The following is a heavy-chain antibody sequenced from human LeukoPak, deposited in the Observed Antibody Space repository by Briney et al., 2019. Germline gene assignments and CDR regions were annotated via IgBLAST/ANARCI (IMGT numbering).Heavy chain of an antibody. CDR3: ARHRGSGSYYNYFDY. J-gene: IGHJ4*02. D-gene: IGHD3-10*01. V-gene: IGHV5-51*01. CDR2: IYPGDSDT. Sequence: GESLQISCKGSGYNFISYWIAWVRQMPGKGLEWMGVIYPGDSDTRYSPSFQGQVTISVDKSISTAYLQWSSLKASDTAMYYCARHRGSGSYYNYFDYWGQGTLVTVSS. CDR1: GYNFISYW.